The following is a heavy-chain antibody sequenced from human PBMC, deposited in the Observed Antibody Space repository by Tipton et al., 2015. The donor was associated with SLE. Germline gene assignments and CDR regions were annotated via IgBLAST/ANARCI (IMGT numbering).Heavy chain of an antibody. CDR1: GGSISSSSYY. CDR2: IYYSGST. D-gene: IGHD6-13*01. J-gene: IGHJ4*02. V-gene: IGHV4-39*07. CDR3: ARHTAAAGTGDYFDY. Sequence: TLSLTCTVSGGSISSSSYYWGWIRRPPGKGLEWIGSIYYSGSTYYNPSLKSRVTISVDTSKNQFSLKLSSVTAADTAVYYCARHTAAAGTGDYFDYWGQGTLVTVSS.